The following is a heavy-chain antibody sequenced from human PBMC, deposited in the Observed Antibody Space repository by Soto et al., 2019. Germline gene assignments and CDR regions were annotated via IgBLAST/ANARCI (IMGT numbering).Heavy chain of an antibody. V-gene: IGHV4-30-4*01. CDR1: GGSISSGDYY. J-gene: IGHJ6*02. Sequence: QVHLQESGPGLVKPSQTLSLTCTVSGGSISSGDYYWSWIRQPPGKGLEWIGYIYYSGSTYYNPSLKSRVTLSVDTSKNQFSLKLSSVPAADTAVYYCASALGPANYYYDGMDVWGQGTTVTVSS. CDR3: ASALGPANYYYDGMDV. CDR2: IYYSGST.